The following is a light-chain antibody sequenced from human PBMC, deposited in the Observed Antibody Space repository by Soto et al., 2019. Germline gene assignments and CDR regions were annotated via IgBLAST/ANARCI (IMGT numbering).Light chain of an antibody. Sequence: DIQLTQSPSLLSASIGDRVTITCRASHDTSTFLAWYQQKPGKAPKLLIYEASTLQSGVPSRFSGSGSGTEFTLTISGLLPEDFAAYHCQQLYTLPFTFGQGTRLEIK. J-gene: IGKJ5*01. V-gene: IGKV1-9*01. CDR2: EAS. CDR1: HDTSTF. CDR3: QQLYTLPFT.